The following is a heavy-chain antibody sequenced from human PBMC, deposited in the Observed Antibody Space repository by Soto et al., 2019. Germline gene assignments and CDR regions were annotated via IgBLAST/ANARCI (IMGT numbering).Heavy chain of an antibody. CDR2: IWYDGSNK. J-gene: IGHJ6*02. CDR3: ARAPYYYDSSGYYLYYYGMDV. Sequence: GGSLRLSCAASGFTFSSYGMHWVRQAPGKGLEWVAVIWYDGSNKYYADSVKGRFTISRDNSKNTLYLQMNSLRAEDTAVYYCARAPYYYDSSGYYLYYYGMDVWDQGTTVTVSS. D-gene: IGHD3-22*01. CDR1: GFTFSSYG. V-gene: IGHV3-33*01.